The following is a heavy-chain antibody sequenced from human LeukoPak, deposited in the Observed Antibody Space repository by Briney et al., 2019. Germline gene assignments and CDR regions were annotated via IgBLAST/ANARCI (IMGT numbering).Heavy chain of an antibody. CDR1: GGSFSGNY. J-gene: IGHJ4*02. Sequence: SETLSLTCAVYGGSFSGNYWGWIRQPPGRAWDGIGEITHSGSTNYNPSLKSRVTISVDTSKNQFSLKLSSVTAADTAVFYCARENSGSYREFDYWGQGTLVTFSS. CDR3: ARENSGSYREFDY. CDR2: ITHSGST. V-gene: IGHV4-34*01. D-gene: IGHD1-26*01.